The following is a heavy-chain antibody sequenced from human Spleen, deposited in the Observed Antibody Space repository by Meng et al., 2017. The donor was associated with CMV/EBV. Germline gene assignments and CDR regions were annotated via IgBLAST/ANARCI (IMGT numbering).Heavy chain of an antibody. J-gene: IGHJ5*02. D-gene: IGHD6-19*01. CDR1: GFTFTAYG. CDR3: ATYLHSNGWS. Sequence: GESLKISCAASGFTFTAYGMHWVRQAPGKGLEWVGRIKSKTDGGTTDYPAPVKGRFTISRDDSKNTLYLQMNSLKTEDTAVYYCATYLHSNGWSWGQGTLVTVSS. CDR2: IKSKTDGGTT. V-gene: IGHV3-15*01.